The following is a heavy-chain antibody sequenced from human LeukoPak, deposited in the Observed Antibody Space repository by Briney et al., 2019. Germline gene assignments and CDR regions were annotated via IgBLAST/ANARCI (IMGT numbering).Heavy chain of an antibody. J-gene: IGHJ4*02. CDR2: INWNGGST. CDR3: ARILRYFDRTGYFDY. V-gene: IGHV3-20*04. Sequence: GGSLRLSCAASGFTFDDYGMSWVRQAPGKGLEWVSGINWNGGSTGYADSVKGRFTISRDNANTSLYLQMNSLRAEDTALYYCARILRYFDRTGYFDYWGQGTLVTVSS. D-gene: IGHD3-9*01. CDR1: GFTFDDYG.